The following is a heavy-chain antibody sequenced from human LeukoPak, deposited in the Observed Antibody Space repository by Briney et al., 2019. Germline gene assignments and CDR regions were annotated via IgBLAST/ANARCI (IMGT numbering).Heavy chain of an antibody. CDR2: IYYSGST. V-gene: IGHV4-59*01. CDR1: GGSISSYY. CDR3: ARGTDDSSGYYYSYRDNYFDY. J-gene: IGHJ4*02. D-gene: IGHD3-22*01. Sequence: PSETLSLTCTVSGGSISSYYWSWIRQPPGRGLEWIGYIYYSGSTNYNPSLKSRVTISVDTSKNQFSLKLSSVTAADTAVYYCARGTDDSSGYYYSYRDNYFDYWGQGTLVTVSS.